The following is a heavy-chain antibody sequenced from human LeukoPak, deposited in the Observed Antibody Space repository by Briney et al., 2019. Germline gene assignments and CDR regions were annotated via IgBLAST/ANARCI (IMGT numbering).Heavy chain of an antibody. Sequence: SVKVSCKASGGTFSSYAISWVRQAPGQGLKWMGGIIPIFGTANYAQKFQGRVTITADESTSTAYMELSSLRSEDTAVYYCARTPPLRYFDWSYFDYWGQGTLVTVSS. CDR3: ARTPPLRYFDWSYFDY. J-gene: IGHJ4*02. D-gene: IGHD3-9*01. CDR1: GGTFSSYA. V-gene: IGHV1-69*01. CDR2: IIPIFGTA.